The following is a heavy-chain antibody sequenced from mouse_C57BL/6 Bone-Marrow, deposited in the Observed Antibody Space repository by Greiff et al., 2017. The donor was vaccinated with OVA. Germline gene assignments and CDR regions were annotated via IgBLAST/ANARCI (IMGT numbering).Heavy chain of an antibody. CDR3: TTYYYGSSYDYAMDY. Sequence: VQLQQSGAELVRPGASVKLSCTASGFTITDDYMHWVKQRPEQGLEWIGWIDPENGDTEYASKFQGKATITADTSSNTAYLQLSSLTSEDTAVYYCTTYYYGSSYDYAMDYWGQGTSVTVSS. CDR2: IDPENGDT. CDR1: GFTITDDY. J-gene: IGHJ4*01. V-gene: IGHV14-4*01. D-gene: IGHD1-1*01.